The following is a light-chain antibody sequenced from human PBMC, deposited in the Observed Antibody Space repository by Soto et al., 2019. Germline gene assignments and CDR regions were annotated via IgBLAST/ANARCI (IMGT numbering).Light chain of an antibody. Sequence: DIQMTQSPSSLSASVGDRVTITCRASQSISYYLNWYQQKPGKAPKLLIYTASSLQGGVPSRFSGSGSGTDFTLTISSLQPEDFANYFCQQSYSNPPWTFGQGTKVDIK. CDR1: QSISYY. CDR2: TAS. CDR3: QQSYSNPPWT. J-gene: IGKJ1*01. V-gene: IGKV1-39*01.